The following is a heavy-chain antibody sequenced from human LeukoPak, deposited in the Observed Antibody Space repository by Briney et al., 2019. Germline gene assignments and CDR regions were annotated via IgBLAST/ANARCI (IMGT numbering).Heavy chain of an antibody. CDR3: ARARNDYYDP. V-gene: IGHV3-13*01. CDR1: GFTFSSYD. Sequence: GGSLRLSCAASGFTFSSYDMHWVRQATGKGLEWVSAIGTTGDTYYPGSVKGRFTTSRENAKNSLYLQMNSLRAGDTAVYYCARARNDYYDPWGQGTLVTVSS. J-gene: IGHJ5*02. CDR2: IGTTGDT. D-gene: IGHD1-1*01.